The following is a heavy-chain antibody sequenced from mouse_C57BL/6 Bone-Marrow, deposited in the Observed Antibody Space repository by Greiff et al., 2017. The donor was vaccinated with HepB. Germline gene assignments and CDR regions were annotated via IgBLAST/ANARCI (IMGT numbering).Heavy chain of an antibody. V-gene: IGHV1-52*01. D-gene: IGHD2-4*01. CDR2: IDPSDSET. CDR3: ARYDYLIRHWYFDV. Sequence: QVQLQQPGAELVRPGSSVKLSCKASGYTFTSYWMHWVKQRPIQGLEWIGNIDPSDSETHYNQKFKDKATLTVDKSSSTAYMQLSSLTSEDSAVYYCARYDYLIRHWYFDVWGTGTTVTVSS. CDR1: GYTFTSYW. J-gene: IGHJ1*03.